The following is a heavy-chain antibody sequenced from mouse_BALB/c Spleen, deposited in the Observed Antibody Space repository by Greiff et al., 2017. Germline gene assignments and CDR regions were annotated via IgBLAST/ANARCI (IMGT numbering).Heavy chain of an antibody. J-gene: IGHJ3*01. CDR1: GFTFSSYG. CDR3: ARDEKFTPLAY. CDR2: INSNGGST. Sequence: EVKVVESGGGLVQPGGSLKLSCAASGFTFSSYGMSWVRQTPDKRLELVATINSNGGSTYYPDSVKGRFTISRDNAKNTLYLQMSSLKSEDTAMYYCARDEKFTPLAYWGQGTLVTVSA. D-gene: IGHD1-1*01. V-gene: IGHV5-6-3*01.